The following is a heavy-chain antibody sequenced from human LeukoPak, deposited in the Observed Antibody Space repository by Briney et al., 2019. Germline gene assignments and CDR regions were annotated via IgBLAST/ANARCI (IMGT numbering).Heavy chain of an antibody. Sequence: PGGSLRLSCAASGFTVSSNYMSWVRQAPGKGLEWVSSISKGGGFRYYADSMKGRFTISRDDAKNSLYLQLSSLSAEDTAVYYCARDNYYGSGSSYESHDYYGMDVWGQGTTVTVSS. V-gene: IGHV3-21*01. CDR1: GFTVSSNY. D-gene: IGHD3-10*01. CDR2: ISKGGGFR. CDR3: ARDNYYGSGSSYESHDYYGMDV. J-gene: IGHJ6*02.